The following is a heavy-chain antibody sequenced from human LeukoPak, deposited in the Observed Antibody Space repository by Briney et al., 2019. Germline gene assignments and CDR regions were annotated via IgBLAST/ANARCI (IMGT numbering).Heavy chain of an antibody. D-gene: IGHD6-19*01. CDR2: INPSGGST. CDR1: GYTFTSYY. J-gene: IGHJ4*02. Sequence: ASVKVSCKASGYTFTSYYMHRVRQAPGQGLEWMGIINPSGGSTSYAQKFQGRVTMTRDTSTSTVYMELSSLRSEDTAVYYCASAVAGMGDYLDYWGQGTLVTVSS. V-gene: IGHV1-46*01. CDR3: ASAVAGMGDYLDY.